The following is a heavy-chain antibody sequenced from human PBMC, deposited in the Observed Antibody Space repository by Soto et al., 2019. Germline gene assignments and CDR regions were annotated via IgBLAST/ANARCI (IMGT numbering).Heavy chain of an antibody. V-gene: IGHV3-33*08. D-gene: IGHD2-15*01. J-gene: IGHJ4*02. CDR3: ARGAVAAGDFDY. CDR2: IWGDGSKK. Sequence: GGPLKPPCEASESASRTHARHGSRQAPGKGLEWVAVIWGDGSKKYYAASVKGRFTISKDNSKNTLFLQMNTLRAEDTAVYYCARGAVAAGDFDYWGQGTLVTVSS. CDR1: ESASRTHA.